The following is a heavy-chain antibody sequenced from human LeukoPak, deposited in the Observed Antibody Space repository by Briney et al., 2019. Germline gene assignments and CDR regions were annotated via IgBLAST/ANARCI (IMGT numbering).Heavy chain of an antibody. J-gene: IGHJ4*02. CDR1: GFTFSSYA. Sequence: PGRSLRLSCAASGFTFSSYAMHWVRRAPGKGLEWVAVISYDGSNKYYADSVKGRFTISRDNSKNTLYLQMNSLRAEDTAVYYCARDTVGSSTSFDYWGQGTLVTVSS. V-gene: IGHV3-30*04. CDR2: ISYDGSNK. D-gene: IGHD2-2*01. CDR3: ARDTVGSSTSFDY.